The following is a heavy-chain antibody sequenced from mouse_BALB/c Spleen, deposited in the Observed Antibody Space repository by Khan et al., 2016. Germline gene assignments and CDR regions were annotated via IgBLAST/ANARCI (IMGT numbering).Heavy chain of an antibody. Sequence: QVQLKQSGAELVRPGTSVKVSCKASGYAFTNYLIEWVKQRPGQGLEWIGVINPGSGGTNYNEKFKGTATLTADKSSSTAYMQLSSLTSDDSDVFFCARSDGYDVRYAYWGQGTLVTVSA. CDR2: INPGSGGT. J-gene: IGHJ3*01. V-gene: IGHV1-54*01. CDR1: GYAFTNYL. D-gene: IGHD2-2*01. CDR3: ARSDGYDVRYAY.